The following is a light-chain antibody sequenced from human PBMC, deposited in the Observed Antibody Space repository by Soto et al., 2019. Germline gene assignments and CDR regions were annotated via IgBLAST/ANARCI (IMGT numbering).Light chain of an antibody. CDR2: DAS. Sequence: EIVLTQSPATLSLSPGERATLSCRASQSVSSYLAWYQQKPGQAPRLLIYDASNRATGIPARFSGSGSGTDFPLTIRSPKPEGFAVYYWPQRCKLPSTFGGGTKVEIK. V-gene: IGKV3-11*01. J-gene: IGKJ4*01. CDR3: PQRCKLPST. CDR1: QSVSSY.